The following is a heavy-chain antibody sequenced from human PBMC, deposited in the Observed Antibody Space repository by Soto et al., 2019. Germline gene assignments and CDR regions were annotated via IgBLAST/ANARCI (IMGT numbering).Heavy chain of an antibody. J-gene: IGHJ4*02. V-gene: IGHV3-9*01. CDR1: GFTFDDYA. CDR2: ISWNSGSI. D-gene: IGHD6-13*01. Sequence: GGSLRLSCAASGFTFDDYAMHWVRQAPGKGLEWVSGISWNSGSIGYADSVKGRFTISRDNAKNSLYLQMNSLRAEDTALYYCAKDRTIAAADSFDYWGQGTLVTVSS. CDR3: AKDRTIAAADSFDY.